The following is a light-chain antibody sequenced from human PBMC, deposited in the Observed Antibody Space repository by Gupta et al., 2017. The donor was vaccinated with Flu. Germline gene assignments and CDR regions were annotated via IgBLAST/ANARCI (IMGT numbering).Light chain of an antibody. Sequence: SITISCTGTSSDVGGYNYVSWYQQHPGKAPKVIIFEVSDRPSGVSNRFSGSKSGNTASLTISGLQAEDEADYYCSSYTSSSTRVFGGGTKVTVL. CDR3: SSYTSSSTRV. V-gene: IGLV2-14*01. CDR2: EVS. J-gene: IGLJ3*02. CDR1: SSDVGGYNY.